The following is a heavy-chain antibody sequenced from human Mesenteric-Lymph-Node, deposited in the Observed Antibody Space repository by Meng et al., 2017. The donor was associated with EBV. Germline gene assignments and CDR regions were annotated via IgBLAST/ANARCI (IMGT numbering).Heavy chain of an antibody. V-gene: IGHV4-4*02. CDR3: ARVSEISGTWLDC. Sequence: QVHVQESGPGLVKPSGTLSLTCAVSGGSISGNNWWSWIRQPPGKGLEWIGEVFHIGSTNYNPSLKSRVTISLDKSKNQFSLKLTSVTAADTAVYFCARVSEISGTWLDCWGQGTLVTVSS. CDR1: GGSISGNNW. CDR2: VFHIGST. J-gene: IGHJ1*01. D-gene: IGHD1-7*01.